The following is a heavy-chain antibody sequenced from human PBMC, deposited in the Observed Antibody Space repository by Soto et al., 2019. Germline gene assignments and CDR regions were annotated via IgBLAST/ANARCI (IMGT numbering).Heavy chain of an antibody. D-gene: IGHD2-15*01. CDR3: ARGPRRFPRLLDY. CDR2: INHSGSP. CDR1: GGSFSGYY. V-gene: IGHV4-34*01. Sequence: QVQLQQWGAGLLKPSETLSLTCAVYGGSFSGYYWSWIRQPPGKGLEWIGEINHSGSPNYNPSLKSRVTISVDTSKNQFSLKLSTVTAADTAVYYCARGPRRFPRLLDYWGQGTLVTVSS. J-gene: IGHJ4*02.